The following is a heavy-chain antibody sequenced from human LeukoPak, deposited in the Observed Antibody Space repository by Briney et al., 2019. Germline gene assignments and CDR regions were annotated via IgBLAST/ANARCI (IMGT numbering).Heavy chain of an antibody. J-gene: IGHJ5*02. V-gene: IGHV4-34*01. D-gene: IGHD3-10*01. CDR3: ASGYGSGSQYNWFDP. Sequence: SETLSLTCAVYGGSFSGYYWSWIRQPPGKGLEWIGEINHSGSTNYNPSLKSRVTISIDTSKNQFSLKLSSVTAADTAVYYCASGYGSGSQYNWFDPWGQGTLDTVSS. CDR1: GGSFSGYY. CDR2: INHSGST.